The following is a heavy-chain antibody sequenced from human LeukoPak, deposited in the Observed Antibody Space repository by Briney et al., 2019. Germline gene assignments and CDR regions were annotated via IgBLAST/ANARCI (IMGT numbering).Heavy chain of an antibody. D-gene: IGHD5-18*01. CDR2: IYYSGST. CDR1: GGSISSYY. J-gene: IGHJ6*03. Sequence: SETLSLTCTVSGGSISSYYWSWIRQPPGKGLEWIGYIYYSGSTNYKPSLESRVTISVDTSKNQFSLKLRSVTAADTAMYYCARETAMDYYSYYMDVWGKGTLVTVSS. V-gene: IGHV4-59*01. CDR3: ARETAMDYYSYYMDV.